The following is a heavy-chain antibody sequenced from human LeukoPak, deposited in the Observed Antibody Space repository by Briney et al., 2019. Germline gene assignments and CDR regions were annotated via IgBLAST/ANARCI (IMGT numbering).Heavy chain of an antibody. CDR2: ISYDGSNK. Sequence: PGGSLRLSCAASGFTFSSYGMHWVRQAPGKGLEWVAVISYDGSNKYYADSVKGRFTISRDNSKNTLYLQMNSLRAEDTAVYYCAKDWAAAVVNRGQGTLVTVSS. CDR3: AKDWAAAVVN. D-gene: IGHD3-16*02. V-gene: IGHV3-30*18. CDR1: GFTFSSYG. J-gene: IGHJ4*02.